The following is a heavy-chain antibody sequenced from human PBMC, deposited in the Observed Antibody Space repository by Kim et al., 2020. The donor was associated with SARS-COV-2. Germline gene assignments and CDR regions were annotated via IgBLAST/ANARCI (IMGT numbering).Heavy chain of an antibody. Sequence: SVKVSCKASGGTFSSYAISWVRQAPGQGLEWMGGIIPIFGTANYAQKFQGRVTITADESTSTAYMELSSLRSEDTAVYYCARGILYGDYEGYYYYGMDVWGQGTTVTVSS. CDR3: ARGILYGDYEGYYYYGMDV. J-gene: IGHJ6*02. V-gene: IGHV1-69*13. D-gene: IGHD4-17*01. CDR2: IIPIFGTA. CDR1: GGTFSSYA.